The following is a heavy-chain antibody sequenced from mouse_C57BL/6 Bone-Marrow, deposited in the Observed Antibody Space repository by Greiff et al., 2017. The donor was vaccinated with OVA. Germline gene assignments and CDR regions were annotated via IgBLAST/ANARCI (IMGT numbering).Heavy chain of an antibody. V-gene: IGHV1-55*01. D-gene: IGHD1-1*01. J-gene: IGHJ2*01. Sequence: QVQLQQPGAELVKPGASVKMSCKASGYTFTSSWITWVKQRPGQGLEWIGDIYPGSGSTNYNEKFKSKATLTVDTSSSTAYMQLRSLTSEDSAVYFCARRIFSTTVVAPHCDYWGQGTTLTVSS. CDR2: IYPGSGST. CDR1: GYTFTSSW. CDR3: ARRIFSTTVVAPHCDY.